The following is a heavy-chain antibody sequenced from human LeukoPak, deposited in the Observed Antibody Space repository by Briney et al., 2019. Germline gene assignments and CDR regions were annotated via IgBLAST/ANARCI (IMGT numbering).Heavy chain of an antibody. CDR3: AKDRATSSGSYYGYFDY. D-gene: IGHD1-26*01. Sequence: QPGGSLRLSGAASGFTFSSYAMSWVRQAPGKGLEWLSAISVSGGTTYYVDSVKGRFTISRDNSKNTVYLQMNSLRAEDTAVYYCAKDRATSSGSYYGYFDYWGQGILVTVSS. CDR1: GFTFSSYA. CDR2: ISVSGGTT. J-gene: IGHJ4*02. V-gene: IGHV3-23*01.